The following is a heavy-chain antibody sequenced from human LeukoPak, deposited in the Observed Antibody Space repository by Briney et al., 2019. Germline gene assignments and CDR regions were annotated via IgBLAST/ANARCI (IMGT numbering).Heavy chain of an antibody. CDR3: AREGAFGFYALDY. D-gene: IGHD2/OR15-2a*01. CDR2: INPNSGGT. J-gene: IGHJ4*02. CDR1: GYSFAGYY. V-gene: IGHV1-2*02. Sequence: ASVKVSCKASGYSFAGYYMHWVRQAPGQGLEWMGWINPNSGGTNYAQKFQGRVAMTRDTSISTAYMELSRVTSDDTAVYYCAREGAFGFYALDYWGQGTLVTVSS.